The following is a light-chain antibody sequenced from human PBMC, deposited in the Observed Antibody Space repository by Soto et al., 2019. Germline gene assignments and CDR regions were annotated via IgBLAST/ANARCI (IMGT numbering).Light chain of an antibody. CDR2: GAS. J-gene: IGKJ4*01. V-gene: IGKV3-20*01. CDR1: QTVSSNY. Sequence: EIVLTQSPVTLSLSRGERATLSCRASQTVSSNYLAWYQQKPGQAPRLLIYGASSRATGIPDRFSGSGSGTDFTLTISRLEPEDFAVYYCQQYGSSTLTFGGGTKVDIK. CDR3: QQYGSSTLT.